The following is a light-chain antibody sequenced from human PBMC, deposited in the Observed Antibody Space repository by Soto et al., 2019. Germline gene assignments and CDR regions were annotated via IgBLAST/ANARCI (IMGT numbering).Light chain of an antibody. J-gene: IGKJ1*01. V-gene: IGKV1-5*01. CDR3: QQYNNYPRT. Sequence: DIEMTQSPSTLSASIGDGVTITCRPSESISGWLAWYQQQPGKAPKLLIYDASNLESGVPSRFSGSGSGTEFTLAISSLQPDDFATYYCQQYNNYPRTFGQGTKVDIK. CDR2: DAS. CDR1: ESISGW.